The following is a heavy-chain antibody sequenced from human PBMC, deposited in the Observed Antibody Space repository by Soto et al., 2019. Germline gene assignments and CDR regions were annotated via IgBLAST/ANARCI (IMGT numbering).Heavy chain of an antibody. CDR3: TRVGDYDFWSGYYLVPVPEFDP. CDR1: GFTFGDYA. Sequence: NPGGSLRLSCTASGFTFGDYAMSWFRQAPGKGLEWVGSIRSKAYGGTTEYAASVKGRFTISRDDSKSIAYLQMNSLKTEDTAVYYCTRVGDYDFWSGYYLVPVPEFDPWGQGTLVTVSS. CDR2: IRSKAYGGTT. V-gene: IGHV3-49*05. J-gene: IGHJ5*02. D-gene: IGHD3-3*01.